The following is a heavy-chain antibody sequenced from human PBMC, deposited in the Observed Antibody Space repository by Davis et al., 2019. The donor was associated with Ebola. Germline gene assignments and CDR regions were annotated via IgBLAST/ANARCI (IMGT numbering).Heavy chain of an antibody. Sequence: PSETLSLTCTVSGGSISSYYWSWIRQPPGKGLEWIGYIYYSGSTNYNPSLKSRVTISVDTSKNQFSLKLSSVTAADTAVYYCAREGGGDDVAFDIWGQGTMVTVSS. V-gene: IGHV4-59*01. CDR2: IYYSGST. D-gene: IGHD2-21*02. CDR1: GGSISSYY. CDR3: AREGGGDDVAFDI. J-gene: IGHJ3*02.